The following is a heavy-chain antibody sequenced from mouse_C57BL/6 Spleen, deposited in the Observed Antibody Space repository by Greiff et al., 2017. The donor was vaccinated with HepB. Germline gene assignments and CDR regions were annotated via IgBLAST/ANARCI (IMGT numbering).Heavy chain of an antibody. CDR1: GFTFSDYY. J-gene: IGHJ1*03. D-gene: IGHD1-1*01. V-gene: IGHV5-16*01. CDR3: ARGPLIYYYGSSSSDWYFDV. Sequence: LMESEGGLVQPGSSMKLSCTASGFTFSDYYMAWVRQVPEKGLEWVANINYDGSSTYYLDSLKSRFIISRDNAKNILYLQMSSLKSEDTATYYCARGPLIYYYGSSSSDWYFDVWGTGTTVTVSS. CDR2: INYDGSST.